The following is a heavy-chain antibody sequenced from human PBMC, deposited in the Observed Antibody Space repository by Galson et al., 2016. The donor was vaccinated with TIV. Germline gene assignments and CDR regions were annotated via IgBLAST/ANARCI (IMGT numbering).Heavy chain of an antibody. J-gene: IGHJ4*02. CDR1: GYSFSRHA. Sequence: SVKVSCKASGYSFSRHALKWVRQAPGQRLEWMGWINTNTGNPTYAQGFTGRFVFSLDTSVSTAYLQISSLKAEDTAMYYCTREFDFWSGEAGWGQGTLVTVSS. CDR3: TREFDFWSGEAG. CDR2: INTNTGNP. D-gene: IGHD3-3*01. V-gene: IGHV7-4-1*02.